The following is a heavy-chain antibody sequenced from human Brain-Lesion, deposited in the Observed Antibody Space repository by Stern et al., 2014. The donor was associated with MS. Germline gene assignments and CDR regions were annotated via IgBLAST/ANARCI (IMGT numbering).Heavy chain of an antibody. V-gene: IGHV4-39*01. CDR1: GGSVSSTSYA. J-gene: IGHJ5*02. Sequence: QVQLVQSGPGLVKPSETLSLTCTVAGGSVSSTSYAWAWIRQPPGKGLEWIGTIYYSGNTYYRSSLKSRLTLPLATSKTQFSLQLRSVTAADTAVYYCAGEEDIRYCSGGSCTGNWFDPWGQGTLVTVSS. CDR2: IYYSGNT. CDR3: AGEEDIRYCSGGSCTGNWFDP. D-gene: IGHD2-15*01.